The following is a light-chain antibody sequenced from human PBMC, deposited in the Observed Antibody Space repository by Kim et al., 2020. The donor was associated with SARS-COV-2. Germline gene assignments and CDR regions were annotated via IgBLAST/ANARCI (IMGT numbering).Light chain of an antibody. Sequence: EIVMTQSPATLSVSPGERATLSCRASQSVSSNLAWYQQKPGQAPRLLIYGASTRATGIPARFSGSGSGTEFTLIISSLQSEDFAVYYCQQYNNWPPLFGGGTKVDIK. CDR2: GAS. CDR1: QSVSSN. J-gene: IGKJ4*01. V-gene: IGKV3-15*01. CDR3: QQYNNWPPL.